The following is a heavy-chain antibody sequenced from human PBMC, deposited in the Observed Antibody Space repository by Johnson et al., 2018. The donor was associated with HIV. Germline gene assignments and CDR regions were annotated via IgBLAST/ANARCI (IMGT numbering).Heavy chain of an antibody. Sequence: QVQLVESGGGVVQPGTSLRLSCAASGFTFSTYAMFWVRQAPGKGLEWVAVISYDGRNKYYADPVKGRFTISSDNSKNTLYLQMNSLRAEDTAVYYCARVHPAVAGNDAFDIWGQGTMVTVSS. CDR1: GFTFSTYA. CDR3: ARVHPAVAGNDAFDI. V-gene: IGHV3-30-3*01. CDR2: ISYDGRNK. J-gene: IGHJ3*02. D-gene: IGHD6-19*01.